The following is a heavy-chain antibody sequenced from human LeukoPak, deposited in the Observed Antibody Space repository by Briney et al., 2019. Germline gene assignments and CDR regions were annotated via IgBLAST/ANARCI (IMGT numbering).Heavy chain of an antibody. CDR1: GFTFDDYA. V-gene: IGHV3-9*01. D-gene: IGHD6-19*01. Sequence: GKSLRLSCAASGFTFDDYAMHWVRQAPGKGLEWVSGISWNSGSIGYADSVKGRFTISRDNAKNSLYLQMNSLRAEDTALYYCAKDINPPSGWYYYYYGMDVWGQGTTVTVSS. J-gene: IGHJ6*02. CDR3: AKDINPPSGWYYYYYGMDV. CDR2: ISWNSGSI.